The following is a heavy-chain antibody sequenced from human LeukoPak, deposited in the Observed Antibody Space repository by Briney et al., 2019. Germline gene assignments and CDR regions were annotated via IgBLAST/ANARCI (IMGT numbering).Heavy chain of an antibody. CDR1: GFTFSSYG. CDR2: IWYDGSNK. V-gene: IGHV3-33*01. D-gene: IGHD6-19*01. CDR3: AREKQKYSSGWYCLDY. Sequence: PGRSLRLSCAASGFTFSSYGMHWVRQAPGKGLEWVAVIWYDGSNKYYADSVKGRFTISRDNSKNTLYLQMNSLRAEDTAVYYCAREKQKYSSGWYCLDYWGQGTLVTVSS. J-gene: IGHJ4*02.